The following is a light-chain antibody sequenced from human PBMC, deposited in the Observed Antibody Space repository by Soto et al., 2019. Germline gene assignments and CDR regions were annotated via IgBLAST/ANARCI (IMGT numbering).Light chain of an antibody. CDR1: QSVSSTY. CDR3: QQYSSSRT. V-gene: IGKV3-20*01. J-gene: IGKJ1*01. CDR2: EAS. Sequence: ENVLTKSPATLSVSKGERATLSCRASQSVSSTYLAWYQQRPGQTPKLLIHEASTRATGIPDRFSGSGSGTDYTLTIGRLEPEDFAVYYCQQYSSSRTFGQGTKV.